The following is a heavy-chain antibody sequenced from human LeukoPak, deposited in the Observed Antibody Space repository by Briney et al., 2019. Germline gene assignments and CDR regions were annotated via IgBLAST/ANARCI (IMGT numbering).Heavy chain of an antibody. V-gene: IGHV3-15*01. CDR1: GFTFGNAC. D-gene: IGHD5-18*01. J-gene: IGHJ4*02. CDR2: IKGKTDGGTT. CDR3: TTGTWIQLWLADY. Sequence: ETGGSLRLSCAASGFTFGNACMSWVRQAPGKGLEWVGHIKGKTDGGTTDYAAPVQGRFTISRDDSKNTLFLQMNSLKTEDTAVYYCTTGTWIQLWLADYWGQGTLVTVSS.